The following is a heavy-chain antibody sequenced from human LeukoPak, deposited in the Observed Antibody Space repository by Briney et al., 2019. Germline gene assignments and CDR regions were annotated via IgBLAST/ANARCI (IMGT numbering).Heavy chain of an antibody. CDR1: GFTFSTYA. D-gene: IGHD3-9*01. V-gene: IGHV3-30*04. CDR3: ARGGRYNILTGFRRDRHDAFDI. J-gene: IGHJ3*02. CDR2: ISSDGKNK. Sequence: GGSLRLSCAASGFTFSTYAIHWVRQAPGKGLEWVALISSDGKNKHYADSVKGRFTISRDNSKNTLYLQMNSLRAEDAAVYYCARGGRYNILTGFRRDRHDAFDIWGQGTLVTVSS.